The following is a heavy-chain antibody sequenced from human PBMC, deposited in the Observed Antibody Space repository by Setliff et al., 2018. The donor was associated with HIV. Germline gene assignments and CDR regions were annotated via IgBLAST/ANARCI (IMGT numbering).Heavy chain of an antibody. V-gene: IGHV3-21*01. J-gene: IGHJ4*02. CDR2: LSGDSNHI. D-gene: IGHD6-19*01. CDR3: TKDHLSGWASDC. Sequence: GGSLRLSCAASGFTFSIYTMNWVRQAPGKGLEWVSSLSGDSNHIYYADSVKGRFTISRDNAKNSLYLQMNSLRAEDTAIYYCTKDHLSGWASDCWGQGTLVTVSS. CDR1: GFTFSIYT.